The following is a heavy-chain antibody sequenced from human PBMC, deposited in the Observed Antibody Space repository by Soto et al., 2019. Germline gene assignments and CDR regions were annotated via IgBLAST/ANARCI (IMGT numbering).Heavy chain of an antibody. Sequence: QVQLVQSGAEVKNPGASVKLSCKAYGYTFTSFYIHWVRQAPGQGLEWMAIINPNGGSTNYAPNLQGRVTLTRDTSTNTVYIELSSLGSEDTAVYYCARGLTSGDYWGQGTLVTVSS. CDR3: ARGLTSGDY. CDR2: INPNGGST. J-gene: IGHJ4*02. CDR1: GYTFTSFY. V-gene: IGHV1-46*01. D-gene: IGHD7-27*01.